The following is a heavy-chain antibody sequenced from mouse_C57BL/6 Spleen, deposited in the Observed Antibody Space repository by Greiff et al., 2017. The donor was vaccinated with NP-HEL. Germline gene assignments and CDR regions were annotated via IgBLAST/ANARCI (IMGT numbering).Heavy chain of an antibody. V-gene: IGHV1-18*01. Sequence: EVKLQESGPELVKPGASVKIPCKASGYTFTDYNMDWVKQSHGKSLEWIGDINPNNGGTIYNQKFKGKATLTVDKSSSTAYMELRSLTSEDTAVYYCASEIYEAMDYWGQGTSVTVSS. CDR1: GYTFTDYN. CDR3: ASEIYEAMDY. D-gene: IGHD2-3*01. CDR2: INPNNGGT. J-gene: IGHJ4*01.